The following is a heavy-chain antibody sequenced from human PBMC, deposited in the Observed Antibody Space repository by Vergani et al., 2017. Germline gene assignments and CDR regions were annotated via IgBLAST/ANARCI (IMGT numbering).Heavy chain of an antibody. V-gene: IGHV4-31*03. CDR2: IYYSGST. CDR1: GGSISSGGYY. CDR3: ARDTTYGDYGGVDY. Sequence: QVQLQESGPGLVKPSQTLSLTCTVSGGSISSGGYYWSWIRQHPGKGLEWIGYIYYSGSTYYNPSLRSRVTISVDTSKNQFSLKLSSVTAADTAVYYCARDTTYGDYGGVDYWGQGTLVTVSS. D-gene: IGHD4-17*01. J-gene: IGHJ4*02.